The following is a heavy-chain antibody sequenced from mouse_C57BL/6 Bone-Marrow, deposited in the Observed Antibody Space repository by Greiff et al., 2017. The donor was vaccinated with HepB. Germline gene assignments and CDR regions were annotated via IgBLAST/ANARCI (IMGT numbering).Heavy chain of an antibody. CDR3: ARQVGRNYYAMDY. CDR1: GYTFTNYW. V-gene: IGHV1-63*01. D-gene: IGHD1-1*01. J-gene: IGHJ4*01. CDR2: IYPGGGYT. Sequence: QVQLKQSGAELVRPGPSVKMSCKASGYTFTNYWIGWAKQRPGHGLEWIGDIYPGGGYTNYNEKFKGKATLTADKSSSTAYMQFSSLTSEDSAIYYCARQVGRNYYAMDYWGQGTSVTVSS.